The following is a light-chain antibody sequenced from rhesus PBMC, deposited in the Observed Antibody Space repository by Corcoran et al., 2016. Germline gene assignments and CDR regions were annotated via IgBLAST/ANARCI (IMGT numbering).Light chain of an antibody. CDR3: QHGYGTPFT. J-gene: IGKJ3*01. CDR1: ENVNNY. V-gene: IGKV1-74*01. Sequence: DIQMTQSPSSLSASVGDRVTITCRASENVNNYLNWYQQKPGKAPKLLNYKASTLQSGVPSRFSGSGYGTDYTFTISSLQPEDVATYYCQHGYGTPFTFGPGTKLDIK. CDR2: KAS.